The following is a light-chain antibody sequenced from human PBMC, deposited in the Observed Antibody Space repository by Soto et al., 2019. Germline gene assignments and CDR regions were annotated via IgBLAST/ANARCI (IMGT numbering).Light chain of an antibody. CDR3: QQYGASLPYT. CDR1: QSVSSRY. Sequence: EIVLTQSPGTLSLSPGERVTLSCRASQSVSSRYLAWYQHKPGQPPRLLIYGASSRAAGIPDRFSGSGSGTDFTLIISRLEPEDFAVYYCQQYGASLPYTFGQGTKLEIK. V-gene: IGKV3-20*01. J-gene: IGKJ2*01. CDR2: GAS.